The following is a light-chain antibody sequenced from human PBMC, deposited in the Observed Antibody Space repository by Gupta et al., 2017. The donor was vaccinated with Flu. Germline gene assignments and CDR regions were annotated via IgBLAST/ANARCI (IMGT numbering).Light chain of an antibody. Sequence: PGTLSLSPGERATLSCRTSHRNNYLAWYQQRPGQPPRLLLYGVYYRASGIPDRFSGSGSGTDFTLTISRREPEDFAVYYCQQYDGSPSFTFGPGTRVDI. CDR2: GVY. J-gene: IGKJ3*01. V-gene: IGKV3-20*01. CDR3: QQYDGSPSFT. CDR1: HRNNY.